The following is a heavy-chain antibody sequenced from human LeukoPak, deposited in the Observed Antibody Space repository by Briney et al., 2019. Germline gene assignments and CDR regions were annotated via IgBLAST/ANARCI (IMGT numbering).Heavy chain of an antibody. CDR1: GFTFSDHY. CDR2: SRNKVNSYTT. D-gene: IGHD3-22*01. V-gene: IGHV3-72*01. J-gene: IGHJ4*02. Sequence: GGSLRLSCAASGFTFSDHYMDWVRQAPGKGLEWVGRSRNKVNSYTTEYAASVKGRFTISRDDSKNSLYLQMNSLKIEDTAVYYCASTYYDSREYWGQGTLVTVSS. CDR3: ASTYYDSREY.